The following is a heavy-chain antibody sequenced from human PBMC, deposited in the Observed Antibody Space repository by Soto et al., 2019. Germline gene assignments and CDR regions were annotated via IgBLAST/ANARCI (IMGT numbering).Heavy chain of an antibody. D-gene: IGHD1-20*01. CDR1: GFSLSTSGLG. V-gene: IGHV2-5*02. Sequence: QITLKESGPTLVKPTQTLTLTCTFSGFSLSTSGLGVGWIHQPPGKALQLLALIYWDDDKRYSPSLKSRLTITKDTSKNQVVLTITNMDPVDTATYYFAHRRWDHNWNRQLGGFDPWGQGTLVTVSS. CDR2: IYWDDDK. CDR3: AHRRWDHNWNRQLGGFDP. J-gene: IGHJ5*02.